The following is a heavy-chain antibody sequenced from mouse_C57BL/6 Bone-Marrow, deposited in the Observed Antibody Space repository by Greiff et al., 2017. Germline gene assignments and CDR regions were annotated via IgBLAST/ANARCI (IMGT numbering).Heavy chain of an antibody. CDR1: GFTFSSYG. J-gene: IGHJ1*03. V-gene: IGHV5-6*01. CDR3: AREPTIVTTVFYWYFDV. CDR2: ISSGGSYT. D-gene: IGHD2-5*01. Sequence: VQLQQSGGDLVKPGGSLKLSCAASGFTFSSYGMSWVRQTPDKRLEWVATISSGGSYTYYPDSVKGRFTISRDNAKNTLYLQMSSLKSEDTAMYYCAREPTIVTTVFYWYFDVWGTGTTVTVSS.